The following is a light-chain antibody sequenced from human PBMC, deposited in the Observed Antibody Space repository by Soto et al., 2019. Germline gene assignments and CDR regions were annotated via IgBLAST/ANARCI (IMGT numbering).Light chain of an antibody. CDR3: CSIAGRAPGV. CDR2: EVN. V-gene: IGLV2-23*02. Sequence: GPAQPASGAGAPGQSVPIPCTGTSGVIRTYNLVSWYQQHPGKAPKLMISEVNKRPSGVSDRFSGSKSGDTASLTISGLRTEDEADYYCCSIAGRAPGVFGPGTKVTV. CDR1: SGVIRTYNL. J-gene: IGLJ1*01.